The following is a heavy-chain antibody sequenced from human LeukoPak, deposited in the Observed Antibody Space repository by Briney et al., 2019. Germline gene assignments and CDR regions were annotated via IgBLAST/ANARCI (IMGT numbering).Heavy chain of an antibody. CDR2: IYSSGST. CDR3: ARDSAEFDY. CDR1: VGSISSSSYY. J-gene: IGHJ4*02. V-gene: IGHV4-39*07. Sequence: KPSETLSLTCTVSVGSISSSSYYWGWIRQPPGKGLEWIRSIYSSGSTYYNPSLKSRVTISVDTPKNQFSLKLCSVTAAETAVYYSARDSAEFDYWGQGTLVTVSS.